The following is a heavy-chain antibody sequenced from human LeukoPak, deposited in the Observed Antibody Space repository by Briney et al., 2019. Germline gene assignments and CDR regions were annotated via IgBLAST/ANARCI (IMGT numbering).Heavy chain of an antibody. V-gene: IGHV3-11*01. J-gene: IGHJ6*04. Sequence: PGGSLRLSCVASGFTFSDYYMSWIRQALGKGLEWVSYISSSGSTIYYADSVKGRFTISRDNAKNSLFLQMNSLRAEDTAVYYCAREASSSTDVWGKGTTVTVSS. CDR2: ISSSGSTI. CDR1: GFTFSDYY. CDR3: AREASSSTDV. D-gene: IGHD6-6*01.